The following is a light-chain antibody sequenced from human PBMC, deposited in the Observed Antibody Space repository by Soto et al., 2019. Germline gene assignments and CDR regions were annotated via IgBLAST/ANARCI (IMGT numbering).Light chain of an antibody. CDR1: QSVRRN. V-gene: IGKV3-15*01. CDR2: AAS. J-gene: IGKJ5*01. Sequence: KVMTQSPATLSLSPGERAILSCRASQSVRRNLAWSQQKPGQAPRLLIYAASTRATGVPARFSGSGSGTEFTLTISSLQSEDFAVYYCHHYDTWPISFGQGTRLEIK. CDR3: HHYDTWPIS.